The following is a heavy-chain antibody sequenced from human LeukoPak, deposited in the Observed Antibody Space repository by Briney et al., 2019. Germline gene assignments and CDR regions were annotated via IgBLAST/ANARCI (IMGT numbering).Heavy chain of an antibody. CDR2: IIPIFGTA. CDR1: GGTFSSYA. J-gene: IGHJ4*02. V-gene: IGHV1-69*13. Sequence: GASVKVSCKASGGTFSSYAISWVRQAPGQGLEWMGGIIPIFGTANYAQKFQGRVTITADESTSTAYMELSSLRSEDTAVYYCARGTLTGFGECFDYWGQGTLVTVSS. CDR3: ARGTLTGFGECFDY. D-gene: IGHD3-10*01.